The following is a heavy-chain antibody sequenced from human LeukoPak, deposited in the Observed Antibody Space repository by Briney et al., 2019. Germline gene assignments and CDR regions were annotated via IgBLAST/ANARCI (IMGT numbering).Heavy chain of an antibody. V-gene: IGHV3-30*02. CDR1: GFTFSSYG. J-gene: IGHJ4*02. CDR2: IRYDGSNK. CDR3: AKGVQNRQQLGTYFDY. Sequence: GGSLRLSCAASGFTFSSYGMHWVRQAPGKGLEWVAFIRYDGSNKYYADSVKGRFTISRDNSKNTLYLQMNSLRAEDTAVYYCAKGVQNRQQLGTYFDYWGQGTLVTVSS. D-gene: IGHD6-13*01.